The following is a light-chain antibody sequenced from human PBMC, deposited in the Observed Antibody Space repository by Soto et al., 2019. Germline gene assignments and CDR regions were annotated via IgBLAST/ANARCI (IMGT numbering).Light chain of an antibody. CDR2: LENSGKY. Sequence: QLVLTQSSSASGSLGSSVNLTCTLSSGHSSYIIGWHQQQPGKAPRSLMKLENSGKYNKESGVPHRFSGSSSGADRYLTISNLQFEDEADYYCETWDSNTVVFGGGTKLTVL. V-gene: IGLV4-60*02. J-gene: IGLJ2*01. CDR1: SGHSSYI. CDR3: ETWDSNTVV.